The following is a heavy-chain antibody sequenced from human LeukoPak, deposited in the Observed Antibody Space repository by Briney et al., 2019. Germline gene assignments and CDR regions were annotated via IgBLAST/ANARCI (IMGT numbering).Heavy chain of an antibody. CDR3: ARDLFLPYYYYYYMDV. J-gene: IGHJ6*03. CDR2: IYYSGST. Sequence: SETLSLTCTVSGGSISSRTYYWGWIRQPPGKGLEWIAKIYYSGSTYYNPSLKSRVTISVDTSKNQFSLKLSSVTAADTAVYYCARDLFLPYYYYYYMDVWGKGTTVTVSS. CDR1: GGSISSRTYY. D-gene: IGHD2-21*01. V-gene: IGHV4-39*07.